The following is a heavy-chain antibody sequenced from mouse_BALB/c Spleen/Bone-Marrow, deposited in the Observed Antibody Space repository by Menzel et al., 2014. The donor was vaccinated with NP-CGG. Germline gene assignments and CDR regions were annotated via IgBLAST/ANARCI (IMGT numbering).Heavy chain of an antibody. V-gene: IGHV14-3*02. J-gene: IGHJ2*01. CDR1: GFNTXDTY. Sequence: VQLQQSGAELVKPGASVKLSCTASGFNTXDTYMHWVKQRPEQGLEWIGRIDPANGNTKYDPKFQGKATITADTSSNTAYLQLSSLTSEDTAVYYCVSYYYGNYFDSWGQGTTLTVSS. CDR2: IDPANGNT. CDR3: VSYYYGNYFDS. D-gene: IGHD1-1*01.